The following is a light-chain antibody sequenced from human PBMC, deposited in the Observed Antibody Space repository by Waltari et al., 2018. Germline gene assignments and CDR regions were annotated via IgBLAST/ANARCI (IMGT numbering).Light chain of an antibody. J-gene: IGKJ5*01. Sequence: EIVFTQSPATLSLSPGERGPLSCSASQSVNTNLPWYQQKPGQAPRLLIYDAPNRATGIRARFSGSGSGTDFTLTISSLEREDFAVYYCQQRSTWPSITFGQGTRLEIK. CDR3: QQRSTWPSIT. CDR1: QSVNTN. CDR2: DAP. V-gene: IGKV3-11*01.